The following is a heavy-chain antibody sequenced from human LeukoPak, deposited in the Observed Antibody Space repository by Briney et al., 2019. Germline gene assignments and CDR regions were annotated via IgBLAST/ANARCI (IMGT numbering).Heavy chain of an antibody. CDR2: IYYSGST. CDR1: GGSISSYY. J-gene: IGHJ3*02. D-gene: IGHD1-26*01. Sequence: PSETLSLTCTVSGGSISSYYWSWIRQPPGKGLEWIGYIYYSGSTNYNPSLKSRVTISVDTSKNQFSLKLSSVTAADTAVYYCARGEEVRRDAFDIWGQGTMVTVSS. CDR3: ARGEEVRRDAFDI. V-gene: IGHV4-59*01.